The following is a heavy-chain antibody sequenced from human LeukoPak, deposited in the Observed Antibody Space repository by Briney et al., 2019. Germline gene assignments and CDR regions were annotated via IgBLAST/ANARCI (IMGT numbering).Heavy chain of an antibody. V-gene: IGHV4-59*12. D-gene: IGHD3-22*01. J-gene: IGHJ4*02. CDR3: ARGGYYDSSGYYRLSRYPLDY. CDR1: GGSISSYY. Sequence: SETLSLTCTVSGGSISSYYWSWIRQPPGKGLEWIGYIYYSGSTNYNPSLKSRVTISVDTSKNQFSLKLCSVTAADTAVYYCARGGYYDSSGYYRLSRYPLDYWGQGTLVTVSS. CDR2: IYYSGST.